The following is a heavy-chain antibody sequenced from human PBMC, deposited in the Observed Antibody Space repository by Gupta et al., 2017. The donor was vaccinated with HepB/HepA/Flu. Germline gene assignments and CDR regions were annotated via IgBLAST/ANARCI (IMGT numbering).Heavy chain of an antibody. CDR1: GFIFSDSA. CDR2: IRGDGGDI. V-gene: IGHV3-23*01. Sequence: EEQLLESGGGLVQPGGFLRLACVASGFIFSDSAMTGVRQAPGKGLELVSEIRGDGGDINYVAFGKGRLTISRDNPMNTLYLQIHSLRDEDTDTYYCVRDHCTTPTCNKDSHMDVWGKGTTVTVSS. CDR3: VRDHCTTPTCNKDSHMDV. J-gene: IGHJ6*03. D-gene: IGHD2/OR15-2a*01.